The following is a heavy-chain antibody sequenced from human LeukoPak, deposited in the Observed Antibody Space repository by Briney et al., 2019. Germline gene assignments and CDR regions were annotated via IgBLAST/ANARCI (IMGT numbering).Heavy chain of an antibody. V-gene: IGHV3-48*01. CDR1: GFIFSDYS. CDR3: AREESGVARDYFDY. Sequence: LSGGSLRLSCEASGFIFSDYSMNWVRQAPGKGLEWVSHISRSGGSIHYADSVKGRFTISRDNAKNSLYLQMNSLRAEDTAVYYCAREESGVARDYFDYWGQGTLVTVSS. J-gene: IGHJ4*02. D-gene: IGHD3-3*01. CDR2: ISRSGGSI.